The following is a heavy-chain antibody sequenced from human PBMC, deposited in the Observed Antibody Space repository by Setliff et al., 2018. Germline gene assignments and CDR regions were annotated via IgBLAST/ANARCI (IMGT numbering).Heavy chain of an antibody. J-gene: IGHJ6*03. V-gene: IGHV3-23*01. D-gene: IGHD3-10*01. CDR1: GFTFSSYA. Sequence: HPGGSLRLSCAASGFTFSSYAMSWVRQAPGEGLEWVSAISGSGGYTYYADSVKGRFTISRDNSKNTLYLQMNSLRAEDTAIYYCAKGELVEVRGVVNYYYYYMDVWGKGTTVTVSS. CDR2: ISGSGGYT. CDR3: AKGELVEVRGVVNYYYYYMDV.